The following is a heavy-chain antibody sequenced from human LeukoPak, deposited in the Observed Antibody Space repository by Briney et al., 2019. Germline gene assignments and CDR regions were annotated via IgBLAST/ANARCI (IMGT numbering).Heavy chain of an antibody. J-gene: IGHJ5*02. V-gene: IGHV3-30*02. CDR2: IQYDGSNK. D-gene: IGHD2-2*01. CDR3: AKARSTSWPPLFDP. CDR1: GFTFSSHG. Sequence: PGGSLRLSCAASGFTFSSHGMHWVRQAPGKGLEWVAFIQYDGSNKYYADSVKGRFTISRVNSKNTLYLQMNSLRAEDTAVYYCAKARSTSWPPLFDPWGQGTLVTVSS.